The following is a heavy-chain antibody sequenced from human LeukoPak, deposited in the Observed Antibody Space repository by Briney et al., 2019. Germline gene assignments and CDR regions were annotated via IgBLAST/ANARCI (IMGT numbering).Heavy chain of an antibody. CDR2: IIPIFGTA. D-gene: IGHD6-13*01. V-gene: IGHV1-69*01. CDR3: ARDGARGTAMDV. Sequence: GASVKVSCKASGGTFSSYAISWVRQAPGQGLEWMGGIIPIFGTANYAQKFQGRVTITADESTSTAYKELSSLRSEDTAVYYCARDGARGTAMDVWGQGTTVTVSS. CDR1: GGTFSSYA. J-gene: IGHJ6*02.